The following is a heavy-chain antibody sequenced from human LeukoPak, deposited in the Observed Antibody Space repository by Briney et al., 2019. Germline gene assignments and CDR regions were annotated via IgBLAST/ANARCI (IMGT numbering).Heavy chain of an antibody. V-gene: IGHV4-4*02. CDR3: ARSGYDSSGYYSSYFDY. CDR1: GGSISSSNW. Sequence: PSETLSLTCAVSGGSISSSNWWSWVRQPPGKGLEWIGEIYHSGSTNYNPSLKSRVTISVDKSKNQFSLKLSSVTAADTAVYYCARSGYDSSGYYSSYFDYWGQGTLVTVSS. J-gene: IGHJ4*02. D-gene: IGHD3-22*01. CDR2: IYHSGST.